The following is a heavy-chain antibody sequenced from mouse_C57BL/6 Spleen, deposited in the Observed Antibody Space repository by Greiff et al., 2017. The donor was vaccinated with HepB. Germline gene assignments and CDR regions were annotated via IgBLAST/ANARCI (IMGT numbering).Heavy chain of an antibody. Sequence: VQLQQSGAELVRPGASVKLSCKASGYTFTDYYINWVKQRPGQGLEWIARIYPGSGNTYYNEKFKGKATLTAEKSSSTAYMQLSSLTSEDSAVYFCARSGGTGYFDVWGTGTTVTVSS. V-gene: IGHV1-76*01. D-gene: IGHD3-3*01. CDR1: GYTFTDYY. J-gene: IGHJ1*03. CDR3: ARSGGTGYFDV. CDR2: IYPGSGNT.